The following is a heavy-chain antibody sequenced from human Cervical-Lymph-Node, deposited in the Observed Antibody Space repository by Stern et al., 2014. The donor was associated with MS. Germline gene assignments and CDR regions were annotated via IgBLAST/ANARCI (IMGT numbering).Heavy chain of an antibody. CDR3: ATSGGRRGDFRDY. Sequence: VQLVESGPGLVKPSQTLSLTCTVSGGSVSTYNYYWTWIRQPAGQGLEWIGRIYASGNTNYNPSLKGRVTISLDPPRNQFPLKLTSVTAADTAVYYCATSGGRRGDFRDYWGQGTLVTVSS. CDR2: IYASGNT. J-gene: IGHJ4*02. D-gene: IGHD4-17*01. V-gene: IGHV4-61*02. CDR1: GGSVSTYNYY.